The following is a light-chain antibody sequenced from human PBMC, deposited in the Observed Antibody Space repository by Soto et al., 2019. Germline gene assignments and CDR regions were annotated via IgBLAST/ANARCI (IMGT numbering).Light chain of an antibody. V-gene: IGKV1-9*01. Sequence: DIQLTQSPSFLSASVGDRVTITCRASQGISSYLAWYQQKPGKAPKLLIYAASTLQSGVPSRFSGSGSGTEFTLTISSLQPEDFATYYCLQLNRYPLGFGGGTKVEIK. CDR3: LQLNRYPLG. J-gene: IGKJ4*01. CDR1: QGISSY. CDR2: AAS.